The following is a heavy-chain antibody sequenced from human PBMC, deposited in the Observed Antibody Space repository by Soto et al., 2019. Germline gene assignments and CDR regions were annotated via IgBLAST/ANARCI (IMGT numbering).Heavy chain of an antibody. Sequence: QVQLVESGGGVVQPGRSLRLSCAASGFTFSSYAMHWVRQAPGKVLEWVAVISYDGSNKDYADSVKGRFTISRDNSKNTLSMQMNSMTAEDTAVYYCAKYIVVVTATYAFDIWGQVTMVTVSS. V-gene: IGHV3-30-3*01. J-gene: IGHJ3*02. CDR3: AKYIVVVTATYAFDI. D-gene: IGHD2-21*02. CDR2: ISYDGSNK. CDR1: GFTFSSYA.